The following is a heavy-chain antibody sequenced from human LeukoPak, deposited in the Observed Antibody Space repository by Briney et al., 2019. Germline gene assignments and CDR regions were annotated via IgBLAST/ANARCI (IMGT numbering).Heavy chain of an antibody. D-gene: IGHD3-10*01. V-gene: IGHV2-70*11. CDR1: GFSLSTSGMC. CDR2: IDWDDDK. Sequence: SGPALVKPTQTLTLTCTFSGFSLSTSGMCVSWIRQPPGKALEWLARIDWDDDKYYSTSLKTRLTISKDTSKNQVVLTMTNMDPVDTATYYCARTFYGSGRPLFDSSNYGMDVWGQGTTVTVSS. J-gene: IGHJ6*02. CDR3: ARTFYGSGRPLFDSSNYGMDV.